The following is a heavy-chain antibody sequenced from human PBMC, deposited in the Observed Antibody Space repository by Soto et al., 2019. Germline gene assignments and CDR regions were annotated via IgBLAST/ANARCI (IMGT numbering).Heavy chain of an antibody. CDR1: GFTFSSYA. CDR2: ISVSVGST. Sequence: EVQLLESGGGLVQPGGSLRLSCAASGFTFSSYAMSWVRQAPGKGLDWVSAISVSVGSTYYADSVKGLFTISRDKSNNMLDLRMSSQSAEETALYCCAKAESAGAGIIDWGQGTLVTVSS. J-gene: IGHJ4*02. D-gene: IGHD6-19*01. V-gene: IGHV3-23*01. CDR3: AKAESAGAGIID.